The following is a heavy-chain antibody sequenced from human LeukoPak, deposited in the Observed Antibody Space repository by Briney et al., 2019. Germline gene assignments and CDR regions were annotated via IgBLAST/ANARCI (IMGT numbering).Heavy chain of an antibody. J-gene: IGHJ6*02. Sequence: PGGSLRLSCAASGFTFSSYAMHWVRQAPGKGLEWVAVTIYDGSNKCYADSVKGRFTISRDNSKNTLYLQMNSLRAEDTAVYYCARDGRGLTDYYYGMDVWGQGTTVTVSS. CDR1: GFTFSSYA. V-gene: IGHV3-30-3*01. CDR3: ARDGRGLTDYYYGMDV. D-gene: IGHD1-1*01. CDR2: TIYDGSNK.